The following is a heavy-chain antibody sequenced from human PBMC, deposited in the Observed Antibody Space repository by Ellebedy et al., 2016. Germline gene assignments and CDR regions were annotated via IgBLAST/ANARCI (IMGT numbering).Heavy chain of an antibody. J-gene: IGHJ4*02. Sequence: GESLKISXVASGFTFGNFFTSWVRQAPGGGLEWVSTISGGGDTTVSADSVKGRFTISRDNSRNTLYLQMNSLRAEDTAVYYCYYGHYSGSWGQGTLVTVSS. D-gene: IGHD4-17*01. CDR3: YYGHYSGS. CDR1: GFTFGNFF. CDR2: ISGGGDTT. V-gene: IGHV3-23*01.